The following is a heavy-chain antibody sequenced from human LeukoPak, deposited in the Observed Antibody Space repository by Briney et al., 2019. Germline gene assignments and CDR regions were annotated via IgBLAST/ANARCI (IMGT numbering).Heavy chain of an antibody. CDR1: GGSFSGYF. V-gene: IGHV4-34*01. CDR2: LNHSGNT. D-gene: IGHD1-26*01. J-gene: IGHJ4*02. Sequence: SETLSLTCAVYGGSFSGYFWSWIRQPPGKGLEWIGELNHSGNTNYNPSLKSRVTISVDSSKNQFFLRLSSVTAADTAVYYCAIGSGSRFYYWGQGTLVIVSS. CDR3: AIGSGSRFYY.